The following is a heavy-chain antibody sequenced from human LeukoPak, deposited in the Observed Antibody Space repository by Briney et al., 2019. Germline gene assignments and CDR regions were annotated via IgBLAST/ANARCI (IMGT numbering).Heavy chain of an antibody. J-gene: IGHJ4*02. CDR3: ARDWSADY. CDR1: GFTFSSYA. Sequence: GGSLRLSCTASGFTFSSYAMTWVRQAPGKGLEWVSAMGGSGDSPKYADSVKGRFTMSRDSSKNMVYLQMNSLRSEDTAVYYCARDWSADYWGQGTLVTVSS. CDR2: MGGSGDSP. V-gene: IGHV3-23*01.